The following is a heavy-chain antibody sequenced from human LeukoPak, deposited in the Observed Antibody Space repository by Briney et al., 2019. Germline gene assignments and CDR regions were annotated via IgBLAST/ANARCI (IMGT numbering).Heavy chain of an antibody. Sequence: GGSLRLSCAASGFTFSSYAMTWVRQAPGKGLEWVSSISRSGGSTYYADSVKGRFTISRDNSKNTLFLQMNSLRADDTAVYYCAKDSRDFNYGRFDYWGQGTLVTVSS. CDR3: AKDSRDFNYGRFDY. CDR2: ISRSGGST. V-gene: IGHV3-23*01. CDR1: GFTFSSYA. J-gene: IGHJ4*02. D-gene: IGHD3-10*01.